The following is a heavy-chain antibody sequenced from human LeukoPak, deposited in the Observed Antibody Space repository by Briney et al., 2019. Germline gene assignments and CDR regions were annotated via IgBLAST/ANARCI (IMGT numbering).Heavy chain of an antibody. CDR1: GFTINVYT. CDR2: IHYDGSNK. V-gene: IGHV3-30*02. J-gene: IGHJ5*02. CDR3: ARGSHYDSGGYYYPNCFDP. D-gene: IGHD3-22*01. Sequence: GGSLRLSCAASGFTINVYTMVWVRQAPGKGLEWVAFIHYDGSNKYYADSVKGRFTISRDNSKNTLYLQMNILRVEDTAVYYCARGSHYDSGGYYYPNCFDPWGQGTLVTVSS.